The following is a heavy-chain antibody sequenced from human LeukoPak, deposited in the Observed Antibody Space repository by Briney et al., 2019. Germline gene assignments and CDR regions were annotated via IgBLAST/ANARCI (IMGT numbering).Heavy chain of an antibody. Sequence: KPSTTLSLTSAAYGGSFSGYYWSWIRQPPGKGLEWIGYIYYSGSTNYNPSLKSRVTISVDTSKNQFSLKLSSVTAADTAVYYCAGHDYYDSSGYFAEFDYWGQGTLVTVSS. CDR3: AGHDYYDSSGYFAEFDY. J-gene: IGHJ4*02. CDR2: IYYSGST. CDR1: GGSFSGYY. V-gene: IGHV4-59*01. D-gene: IGHD3-22*01.